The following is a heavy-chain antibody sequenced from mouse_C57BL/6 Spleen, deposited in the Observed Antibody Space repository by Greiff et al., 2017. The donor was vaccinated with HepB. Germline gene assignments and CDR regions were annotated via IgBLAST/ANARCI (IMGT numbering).Heavy chain of an antibody. J-gene: IGHJ4*01. V-gene: IGHV1-76*01. CDR2: IYPGSGNT. CDR1: GYTFTDYY. D-gene: IGHD1-1*01. Sequence: QVQLQQSGAELVRPGASVKLSCKASGYTFTDYYINWVKQRPGQGLEWIARIYPGSGNTYYNEKFKGKATLTAEKSSSTAYMQLSSLTSEDSAVYLCGSSYDYYAMDYWGQGTSVTVSS. CDR3: GSSYDYYAMDY.